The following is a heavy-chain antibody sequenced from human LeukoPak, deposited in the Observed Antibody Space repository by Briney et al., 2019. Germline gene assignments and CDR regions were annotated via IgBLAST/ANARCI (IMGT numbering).Heavy chain of an antibody. D-gene: IGHD2-15*01. V-gene: IGHV3-21*01. CDR3: LRGDTRDY. CDR2: ISDDGRDT. Sequence: PGGSLRLSCAGSGFNFGTSTMTWARQAPGKGLEWVSSISDDGRDTHYSDSVRGRFTISRDNAETSLYLQMNSLRAEDTAIYFCLRGDTRDYWGQGTLVTVSS. CDR1: GFNFGTST. J-gene: IGHJ4*02.